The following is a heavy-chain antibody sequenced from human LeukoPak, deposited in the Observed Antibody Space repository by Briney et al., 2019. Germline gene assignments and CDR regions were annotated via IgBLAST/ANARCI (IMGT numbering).Heavy chain of an antibody. V-gene: IGHV3-23*01. J-gene: IGHJ4*02. CDR1: GFTFSSYA. D-gene: IGHD3-22*01. Sequence: GGSLRLSCAASGFTFSSYAMSWVRQAPGKGLEWVSAISFSGSRTYYADSVKGRFTISRDNSKNTLYLQMNSLRVEDTAVYYCAKEYDSRGYLDYWGQGTLVTVSS. CDR3: AKEYDSRGYLDY. CDR2: ISFSGSRT.